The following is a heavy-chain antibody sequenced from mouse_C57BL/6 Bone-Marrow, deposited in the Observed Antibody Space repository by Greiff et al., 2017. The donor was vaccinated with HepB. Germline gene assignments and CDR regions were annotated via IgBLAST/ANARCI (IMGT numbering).Heavy chain of an antibody. V-gene: IGHV5-16*01. Sequence: EVMLVESEGGLVQPGSSMKLSCTASGFTFSDYYMAWVRQVPEKGLEWVANINYDGSSTYYLDSLKSRFIISRDNAKNIRYLQMSSLKSEDTATYYCAREVYGSSFDYWGQGTTLTVSS. CDR3: AREVYGSSFDY. CDR2: INYDGSST. J-gene: IGHJ2*01. CDR1: GFTFSDYY. D-gene: IGHD1-1*01.